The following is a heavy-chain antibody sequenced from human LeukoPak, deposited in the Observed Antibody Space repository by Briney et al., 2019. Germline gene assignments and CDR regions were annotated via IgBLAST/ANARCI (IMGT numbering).Heavy chain of an antibody. Sequence: KPSETLSLTCAVYGGSFSGYYWSWIRQPPGKGLEWIGEINHSGSTNYNPSLKSRVTISVDTSKNQFSLKLSSVTAADTAVYYCARRGPNSGSSRGWNFDLWGRGTLLTVSS. CDR2: INHSGST. D-gene: IGHD5-12*01. CDR3: ARRGPNSGSSRGWNFDL. CDR1: GGSFSGYY. J-gene: IGHJ2*01. V-gene: IGHV4-34*01.